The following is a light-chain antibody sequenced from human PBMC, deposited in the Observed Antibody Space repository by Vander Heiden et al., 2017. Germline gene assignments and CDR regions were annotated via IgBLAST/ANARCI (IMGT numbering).Light chain of an antibody. V-gene: IGLV1-44*01. CDR1: RSTIGTNP. J-gene: IGLJ3*02. CDR3: AAWDDSLNGVV. CDR2: SNN. Sequence: QSVLTQPPPASRTPGQGVTISCSGMRSTIGTNPVIWFPPLPGTAPKLLMYSNNHRPSGVPDRFSGSKSGTSASLASTGLQSEDEADYYCAAWDDSLNGVVFGGGTKLTVL.